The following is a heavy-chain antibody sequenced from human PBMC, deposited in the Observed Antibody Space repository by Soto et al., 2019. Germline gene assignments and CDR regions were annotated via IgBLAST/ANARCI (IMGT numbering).Heavy chain of an antibody. CDR2: ISYDGSNK. CDR3: AKVKAKYYYDSSGYYFDY. V-gene: IGHV3-30*18. Sequence: QVQLVESGGGVVQPGRSLRLSCAASGFTFSSYGMHWVRQAPGKGLEWVAVISYDGSNKYYADSVKGRFTISRDNSKNTLYPQMNSLRAEDTAVYYCAKVKAKYYYDSSGYYFDYWGQGTLVTVSS. D-gene: IGHD3-22*01. CDR1: GFTFSSYG. J-gene: IGHJ4*02.